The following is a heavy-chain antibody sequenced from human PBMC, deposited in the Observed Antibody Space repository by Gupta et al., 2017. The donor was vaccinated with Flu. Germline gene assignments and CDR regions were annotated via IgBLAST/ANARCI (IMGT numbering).Heavy chain of an antibody. Sequence: QITLKESGPTLVKPTQTLTLTCTFSGFSLTTSGVGVGWIRQPPGKALEWLALIYWDDDERYSPSLMTRLTITKDTSKNQVVLTMTNVDPVDTATYYCARRLVRLDYFDYWGQGTLVTVSS. CDR3: ARRLVRLDYFDY. V-gene: IGHV2-5*02. CDR1: GFSLTTSGVG. J-gene: IGHJ4*02. CDR2: IYWDDDE.